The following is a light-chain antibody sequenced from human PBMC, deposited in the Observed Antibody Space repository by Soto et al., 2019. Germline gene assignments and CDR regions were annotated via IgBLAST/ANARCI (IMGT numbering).Light chain of an antibody. Sequence: EILLTQSPGTLSLSRGERATLSCRASQSVSPSSLAWYQQRPGQSPRLLIYGASSRATGIPDRFSGRGSGTDFTLIISRLEPEDFAVYYCQQFAGSFGGGTKVDIK. CDR2: GAS. CDR3: QQFAGS. CDR1: QSVSPSS. J-gene: IGKJ4*02. V-gene: IGKV3-20*01.